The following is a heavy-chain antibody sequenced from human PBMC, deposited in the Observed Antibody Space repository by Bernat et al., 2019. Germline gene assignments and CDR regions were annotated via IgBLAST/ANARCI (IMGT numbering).Heavy chain of an antibody. CDR3: TTVEKWELLWFGELLGVDY. J-gene: IGHJ4*02. Sequence: EVQLVESGGGLVKPGGSLRLSCAASGFTFSNAWMNWVRQAPGKGQEWVGRIKRKTDGGTTDYAAPVKGRLTISRDDSKNTLYLQMNSLKTEDTAVYYCTTVEKWELLWFGELLGVDYRGQGTLVTVSS. CDR2: IKRKTDGGTT. D-gene: IGHD3-10*01. CDR1: GFTFSNAW. V-gene: IGHV3-15*07.